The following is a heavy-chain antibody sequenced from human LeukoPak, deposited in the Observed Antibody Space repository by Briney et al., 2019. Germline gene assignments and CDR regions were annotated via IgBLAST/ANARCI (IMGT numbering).Heavy chain of an antibody. J-gene: IGHJ4*02. Sequence: PGGSLRLSCAASGFTFSSFWMNWVRQAPGKGLEWVANIKQDGSARYYVDSLKGRFTISRDNAKNSLYLQMNSLRAEDTAVYYCAGGSGFLMDSWGQGTLVSVSS. CDR2: IKQDGSAR. CDR1: GFTFSSFW. CDR3: AGGSGFLMDS. D-gene: IGHD2-21*01. V-gene: IGHV3-7*01.